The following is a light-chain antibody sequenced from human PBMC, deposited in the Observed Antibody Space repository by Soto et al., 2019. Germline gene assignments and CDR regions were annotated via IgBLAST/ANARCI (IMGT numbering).Light chain of an antibody. CDR2: AAS. CDR1: QGISSY. Sequence: DCQMPQSXSSLSSAVVYRVPITCLASQGISSYLAWYQQKPGKAPKIMIYAASTLQSGVTSRFSGSGSGTDFTPTISSLQPEDFATYYCQKLNSYPITCGHGPRREL. CDR3: QKLNSYPIT. V-gene: IGKV1-9*01. J-gene: IGKJ5*01.